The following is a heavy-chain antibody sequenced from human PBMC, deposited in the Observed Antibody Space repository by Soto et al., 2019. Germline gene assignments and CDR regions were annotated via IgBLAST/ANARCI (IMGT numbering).Heavy chain of an antibody. D-gene: IGHD6-6*01. V-gene: IGHV1-46*01. Sequence: GXSVKVSCRASGYTFTSYYMHWVRQAPGQGLEWMGIINPSGGSTSYAQKFQGRVTMTRDTSTSTVYMELSSLRSEDTAVYYCACIAAPWEAFQPSHDYWGQGTLVTVSS. J-gene: IGHJ4*02. CDR2: INPSGGST. CDR1: GYTFTSYY. CDR3: ACIAAPWEAFQPSHDY.